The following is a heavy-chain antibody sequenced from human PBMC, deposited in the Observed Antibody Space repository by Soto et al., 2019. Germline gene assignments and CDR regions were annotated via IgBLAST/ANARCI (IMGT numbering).Heavy chain of an antibody. Sequence: QVQLVQSGAEVRKPGASVKVSCEASGYTFTSYDIYWVRQATGQGLEWMGWMNPNTGNSGYAQKFQGRVTMTSDTSITTAHEKLSSLRSEDTAVYYCARRADNNGSTGFGADKYYFDFWGQGTLVTVSS. CDR3: ARRADNNGSTGFGADKYYFDF. J-gene: IGHJ4*02. CDR2: MNPNTGNS. V-gene: IGHV1-8*01. CDR1: GYTFTSYD. D-gene: IGHD6-19*01.